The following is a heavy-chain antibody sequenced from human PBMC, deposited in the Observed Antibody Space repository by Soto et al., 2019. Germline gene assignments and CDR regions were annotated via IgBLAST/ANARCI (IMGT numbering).Heavy chain of an antibody. V-gene: IGHV4-30-2*01. D-gene: IGHD4-4*01. Sequence: SETLSLTCAVSGGSISSGGYSWNWIRRPPGKGLEWIGYIYHSGSTLYNPSLKSRVTISVDKSKNQFSLKLSSVTAADTAVYYCARGMTTVTTLDYWGQGTLVTVSS. CDR3: ARGMTTVTTLDY. J-gene: IGHJ4*02. CDR1: GGSISSGGYS. CDR2: IYHSGST.